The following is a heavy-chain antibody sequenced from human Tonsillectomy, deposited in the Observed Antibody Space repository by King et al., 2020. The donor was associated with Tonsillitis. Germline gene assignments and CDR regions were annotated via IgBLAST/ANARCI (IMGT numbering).Heavy chain of an antibody. J-gene: IGHJ5*02. CDR2: IYYSGST. CDR3: ARHPTDGSGVRWFDP. V-gene: IGHV4-59*08. D-gene: IGHD3-10*01. CDR1: GASVSSHY. Sequence: VQLQESGPGLVKPSETLSLSCTVSGASVSSHYWSWIRQPPGKGLEWIGHIYYSGSTKYNPSLKSRVTISVDTSKNQFSLKLSSVTAADTAVYYCARHPTDGSGVRWFDPWGQGTLVTVSS.